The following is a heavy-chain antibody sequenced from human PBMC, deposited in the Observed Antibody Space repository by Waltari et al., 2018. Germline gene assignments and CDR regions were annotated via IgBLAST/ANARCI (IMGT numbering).Heavy chain of an antibody. V-gene: IGHV4-39*07. D-gene: IGHD3-10*01. CDR2: IYYRGGT. CDR1: GGSISSSSYY. J-gene: IGHJ4*02. CDR3: VMWFWELSPALGHGFDY. Sequence: QLQLQESGPGLVKPSETLSLTCTVSGGSISSSSYYWGWIRQPPGKGLAWIGSIYYRGGTDYNSGVKRCGTVSVDTSKKNLSRKLSAVTAAYSAVYYCVMWFWELSPALGHGFDYWGQGTLVTVSS.